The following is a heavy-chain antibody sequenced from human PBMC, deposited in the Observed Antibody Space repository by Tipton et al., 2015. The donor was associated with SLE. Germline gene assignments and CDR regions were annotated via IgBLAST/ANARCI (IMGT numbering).Heavy chain of an antibody. CDR2: ISSSSSTI. V-gene: IGHV3-48*01. D-gene: IGHD6-19*01. CDR3: ARSSVYSSGWYRGYFDL. CDR1: GFTFSSYS. J-gene: IGHJ2*01. Sequence: SLRLSCAASGFTFSSYSMNWVRQAPGKGLEWVSYISSSSSTIYYADSVKGRFTISRDKAKNSLYLQMNSLRAEDTAVYYCARSSVYSSGWYRGYFDLWGRGTLVTVSS.